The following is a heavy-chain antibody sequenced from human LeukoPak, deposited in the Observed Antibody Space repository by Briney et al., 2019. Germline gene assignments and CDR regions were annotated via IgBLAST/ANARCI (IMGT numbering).Heavy chain of an antibody. Sequence: GGSLRLSCAVSGFTFSSYAMSWVRQAPGKGLEWVSAISGSGGSTYYADSVKGRFTISRDNSKNTLYLQMNSLRAEDTAVYYCAKPPYCSGGSCYPRDVWGKGTTVTVSS. V-gene: IGHV3-23*01. CDR3: AKPPYCSGGSCYPRDV. D-gene: IGHD2-15*01. CDR2: ISGSGGST. CDR1: GFTFSSYA. J-gene: IGHJ6*04.